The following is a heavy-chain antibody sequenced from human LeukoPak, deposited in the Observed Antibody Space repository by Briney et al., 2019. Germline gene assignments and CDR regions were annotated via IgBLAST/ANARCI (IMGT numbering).Heavy chain of an antibody. V-gene: IGHV1-18*01. CDR3: ARDTSIAAAGTFDY. J-gene: IGHJ4*02. Sequence: ASVKVSCKASGYTFTSYGISWVRQAPGQGLEWMGWISAYNGNTNYAQKLQGRVTMATDTSTSTAYMELRSLRSDDTAVYYCARDTSIAAAGTFDYWGQGALVTVSS. D-gene: IGHD6-13*01. CDR1: GYTFTSYG. CDR2: ISAYNGNT.